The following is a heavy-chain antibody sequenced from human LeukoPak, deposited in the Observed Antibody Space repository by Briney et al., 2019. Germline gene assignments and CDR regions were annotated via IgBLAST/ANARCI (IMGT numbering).Heavy chain of an antibody. CDR2: ISASGTLT. CDR1: GVSFSSYE. J-gene: IGHJ6*04. Sequence: GGSLRLSFAASGVSFSSYEMNWVRQAPGKGLEWISYISASGTLTHYSDAVEGGCTIFRDNAKNSLYLQMNSRRSEDTAVYYCARDGTPIYSSGWVYMDVWGKGTTVTISS. D-gene: IGHD6-25*01. V-gene: IGHV3-48*03. CDR3: ARDGTPIYSSGWVYMDV.